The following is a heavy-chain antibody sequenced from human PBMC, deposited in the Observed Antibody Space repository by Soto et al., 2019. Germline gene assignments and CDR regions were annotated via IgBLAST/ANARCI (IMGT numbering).Heavy chain of an antibody. CDR1: GFTFSSYG. CDR2: IWYDGSNK. CDR3: ARDTDYDIFDY. V-gene: IGHV3-33*01. J-gene: IGHJ4*02. Sequence: QVQLVESGGGVVQPGRSLRLSCAASGFTFSSYGMHWVRQAPGKGLEWVAVIWYDGSNKYYADSVKGRFTISRDNSKNTLYLPLNSLRAEDTAVYYCARDTDYDIFDYWGQGTLVTVSS. D-gene: IGHD3-9*01.